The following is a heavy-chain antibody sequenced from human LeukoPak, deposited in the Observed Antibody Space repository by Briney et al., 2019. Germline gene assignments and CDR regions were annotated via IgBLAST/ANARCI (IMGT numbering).Heavy chain of an antibody. V-gene: IGHV3-30*02. CDR3: VKDVSTGWSFDS. CDR2: ISYDGSDK. J-gene: IGHJ4*02. CDR1: GFTYNNYG. D-gene: IGHD6-19*01. Sequence: GGSLRLSCAASGFTYNNYGMHWVRQAPGKGLEWVTFISYDGSDKPYADSVKGRFIISRDNSKKTLYVQMNSLTTDDTAVYYCVKDVSTGWSFDSWGQGTLVTVSS.